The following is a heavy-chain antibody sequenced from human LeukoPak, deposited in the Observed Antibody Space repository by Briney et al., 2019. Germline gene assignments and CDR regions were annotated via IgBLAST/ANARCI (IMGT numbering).Heavy chain of an antibody. CDR3: AHCLVPLNCFDC. CDR2: ISSGGQYV. V-gene: IGHV3-23*01. Sequence: GGSLRLSCAASGFSFSSYAMSWVRQAPGKGLEWVSTISSGGQYVNYADSVKGRLTMSRDNSKNTVYLQIDSLRAEDTAVYYCAHCLVPLNCFDCRGQGTLVTVSS. D-gene: IGHD2-8*01. CDR1: GFSFSSYA. J-gene: IGHJ4*02.